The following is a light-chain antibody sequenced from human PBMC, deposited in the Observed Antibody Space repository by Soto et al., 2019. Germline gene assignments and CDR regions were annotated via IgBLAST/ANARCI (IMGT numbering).Light chain of an antibody. J-gene: IGKJ4*01. V-gene: IGKV3-20*01. Sequence: EVLLTQSPGTLSLSPGDRATLSCRASQSLTNNFLAWYQQKPGQTPRLLIHTATSRATDIPDRFAGTGAGTDFTLTISRLEPEDFAGYFCQQYGRLPVSFGGGTKIEIK. CDR1: QSLTNNF. CDR3: QQYGRLPVS. CDR2: TAT.